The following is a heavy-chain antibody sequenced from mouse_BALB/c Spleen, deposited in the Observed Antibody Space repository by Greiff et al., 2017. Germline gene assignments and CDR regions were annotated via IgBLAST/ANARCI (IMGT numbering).Heavy chain of an antibody. CDR3: ARGLTYYYAMDY. Sequence: VKLQESGAELVKPGASVKLSCKASGYTFTSYWMHWVKQRPGQGLEWIGEINPSNGRTNYNEKFKSKATLTVDKSSSTAYMQLSSLTSEDSAVYYCARGLTYYYAMDYWGQGTSVTVSS. J-gene: IGHJ4*01. CDR1: GYTFTSYW. CDR2: INPSNGRT. V-gene: IGHV1S81*02.